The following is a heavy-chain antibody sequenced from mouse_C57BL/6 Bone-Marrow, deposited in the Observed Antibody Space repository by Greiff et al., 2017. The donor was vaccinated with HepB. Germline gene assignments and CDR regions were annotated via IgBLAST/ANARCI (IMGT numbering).Heavy chain of an antibody. D-gene: IGHD1-1*01. CDR2: ILPGSGST. CDR3: ARTHYYGTRYVGYFDY. J-gene: IGHJ2*01. CDR1: GYTFTGYW. Sequence: QVQLQQSGAELMKPGASVKLSCKATGYTFTGYWIEWVKQRPGHGLEWIGEILPGSGSTNYNEKFKGKATFTADTSSNTAYMQLSSLTTEDSAIYYCARTHYYGTRYVGYFDYWGQGTTLTVSS. V-gene: IGHV1-9*01.